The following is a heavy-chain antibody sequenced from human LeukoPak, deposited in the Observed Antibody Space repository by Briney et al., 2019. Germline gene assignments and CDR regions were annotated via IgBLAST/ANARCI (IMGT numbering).Heavy chain of an antibody. CDR3: ARDRYYGSGTDY. CDR1: GFIFSSYG. Sequence: GGSLRLSCAASGFIFSSYGMHWVRQAPGKGLEWVAVIWYDGSHKSYADSVKGRFTISRDNAKNSLYLQMNSLRDEDTAVYYCARDRYYGSGTDYWGQGTLVTVSS. J-gene: IGHJ4*02. CDR2: IWYDGSHK. V-gene: IGHV3-33*01. D-gene: IGHD3-10*01.